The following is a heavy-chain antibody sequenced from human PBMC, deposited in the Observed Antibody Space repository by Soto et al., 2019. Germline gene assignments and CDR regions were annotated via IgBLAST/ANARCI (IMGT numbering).Heavy chain of an antibody. CDR1: VGSISSSNW. J-gene: IGHJ6*02. Sequence: SSETLSLTCAVSVGSISSSNWWSWVRQPPGKGLEWIGEIYHSGSTNYNPSLKSRVTISVDKSKNQFSLKLSSVTAADTAVYYCAALTIAAAATGSYYYYGMDVWGQGTTVTVSS. D-gene: IGHD6-13*01. CDR2: IYHSGST. V-gene: IGHV4-4*02. CDR3: AALTIAAAATGSYYYYGMDV.